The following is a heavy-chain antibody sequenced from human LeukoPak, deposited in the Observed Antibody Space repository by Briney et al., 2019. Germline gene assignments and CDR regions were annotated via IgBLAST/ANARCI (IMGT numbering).Heavy chain of an antibody. CDR3: ARGYAWNHYYFDY. CDR2: IYSGGSA. J-gene: IGHJ4*02. Sequence: AGGSLRLSCAVSGFTVGSNYMSWVRQAPGKGLEWVSLIYSGGSAYYADSVKGRFTISRDNSKNTLYLQMNSLRAEDTAVYYCARGYAWNHYYFDYWGQGTLVTVSS. CDR1: GFTVGSNY. V-gene: IGHV3-66*01. D-gene: IGHD1-14*01.